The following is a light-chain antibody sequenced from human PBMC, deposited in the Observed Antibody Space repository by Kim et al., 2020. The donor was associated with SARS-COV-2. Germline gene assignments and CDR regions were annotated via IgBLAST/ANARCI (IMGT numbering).Light chain of an antibody. Sequence: VKTTCTLSSGHTEDAIAWHQQQPEKGPRYLMKLGSDGRQSRGDGIPDRFSGSSSGAERYLTISSLQSEDEADYYCQTWGTGSGVVFGGGTQLTVL. CDR1: SGHTEDA. CDR2: LGSDGRQ. CDR3: QTWGTGSGVV. J-gene: IGLJ2*01. V-gene: IGLV4-69*01.